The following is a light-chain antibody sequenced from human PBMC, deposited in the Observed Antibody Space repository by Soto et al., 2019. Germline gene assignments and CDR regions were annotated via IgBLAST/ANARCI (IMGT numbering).Light chain of an antibody. CDR2: EVS. Sequence: QSALTQPASVSGSPGQSITISCTGTSSDVGGYNYVSWYQQYPGKAPKLIIYEVSNRPSGVSNRFSGSKSGNTASLTISGLQAEDEADYYCSSYTSSNTLGVFGGGTSSPS. V-gene: IGLV2-14*01. CDR3: SSYTSSNTLGV. CDR1: SSDVGGYNY. J-gene: IGLJ2*01.